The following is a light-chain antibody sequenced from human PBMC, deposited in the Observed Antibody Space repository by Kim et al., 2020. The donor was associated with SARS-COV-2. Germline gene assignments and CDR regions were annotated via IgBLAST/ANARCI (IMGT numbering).Light chain of an antibody. V-gene: IGKV3-11*01. CDR1: KGVGSY. J-gene: IGKJ5*01. CDR3: QQRDTWIT. CDR2: GAT. Sequence: WTQADRDTLSCRASKGVGSYLARYKQKDGKHPMLVSYGATIRATGIPARFSGSGSGTDFTLTINNLEPENFAVYNCQQRDTWITFGQGTRLEIK.